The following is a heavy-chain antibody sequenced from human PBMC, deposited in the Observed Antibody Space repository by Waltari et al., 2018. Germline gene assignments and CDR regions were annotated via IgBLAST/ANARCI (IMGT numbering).Heavy chain of an antibody. D-gene: IGHD5-12*01. CDR3: ARRTIRSDLYFDY. Sequence: QLQLQESGPGLVKPSETLSLTCTVSGGSISSSSYYWGWIRQPPGKGLEWIGSIYYSGSTYYNPSLKSRVTISVDTSKNQFSLKLSSVTAADTAVYYCARRTIRSDLYFDYWGQGTLVAVSS. CDR2: IYYSGST. V-gene: IGHV4-39*01. CDR1: GGSISSSSYY. J-gene: IGHJ4*02.